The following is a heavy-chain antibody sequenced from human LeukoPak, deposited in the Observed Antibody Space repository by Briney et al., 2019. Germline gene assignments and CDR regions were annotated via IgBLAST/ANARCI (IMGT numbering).Heavy chain of an antibody. CDR2: IQEDGNEK. V-gene: IGHV3-7*04. J-gene: IGHJ4*02. CDR1: GFTFSTYW. CDR3: ARGDGFSGDY. D-gene: IGHD2-2*03. Sequence: PGGSLRLSCVASGFTFSTYWMSWVRQAPGKGLEWVANIQEDGNEKYYVDSVKGRFTISRDNAKNSLYLQMNSLRAEDTAVYYCARGDGFSGDYWGQGTLVTVSS.